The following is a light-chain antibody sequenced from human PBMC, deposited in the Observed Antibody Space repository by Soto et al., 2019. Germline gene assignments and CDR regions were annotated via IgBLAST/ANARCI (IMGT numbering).Light chain of an antibody. V-gene: IGKV3-11*01. CDR1: QSVSDF. CDR2: GAS. CDR3: QQRSTWPLT. J-gene: IGKJ4*02. Sequence: EIALTQSPVTLSLSPGERATLSCRASQSVSDFLAWYQQKPGQAPRLLIYGASNRATGTPARFSGSGSGTDLTLTISRLEPEDFAVYYCQQRSTWPLTFGGGTKVETK.